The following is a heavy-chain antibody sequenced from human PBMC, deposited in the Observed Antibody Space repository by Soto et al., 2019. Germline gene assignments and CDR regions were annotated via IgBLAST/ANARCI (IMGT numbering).Heavy chain of an antibody. J-gene: IGHJ4*02. CDR1: GFTFNNYW. Sequence: PGGSLRLSCAASGFTFNNYWMHWVRQAPGKGLVWVAHMNSDGSTIRYADSVRGRFTISSDSAKNTLYLQMNSLTAEDTAVYYCTRSQQNVDSAMGDYWGQGTLVTVSS. CDR2: MNSDGSTI. D-gene: IGHD5-18*01. V-gene: IGHV3-74*01. CDR3: TRSQQNVDSAMGDY.